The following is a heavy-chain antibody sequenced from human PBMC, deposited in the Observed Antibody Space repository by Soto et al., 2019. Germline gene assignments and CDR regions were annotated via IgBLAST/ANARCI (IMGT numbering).Heavy chain of an antibody. D-gene: IGHD3-16*01. V-gene: IGHV1-69*13. CDR3: ARGLGVRSAWYYYYGMDV. Sequence: ASVKVSCKASGGTFSSYAISWVRQAPGQGLEWMGGIIPIFGTANYAQKFQGRVTITADESTSTAYMELSSLRSEDTAVYYCARGLGVRSAWYYYYGMDVWGQGTTVTVSS. CDR2: IIPIFGTA. J-gene: IGHJ6*02. CDR1: GGTFSSYA.